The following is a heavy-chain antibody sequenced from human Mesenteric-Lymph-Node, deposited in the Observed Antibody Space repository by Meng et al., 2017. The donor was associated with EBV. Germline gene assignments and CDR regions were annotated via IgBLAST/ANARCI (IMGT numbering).Heavy chain of an antibody. V-gene: IGHV4-4*02. CDR3: AREGEVGYYESSGYYY. D-gene: IGHD3-22*01. CDR2: IFPTGGT. CDR1: GGSISSSNW. Sequence: VQLTESGPGLGKPSGTLSLTCAVSGGSISSSNWWTWVRQPPGKGLEWIGEIFPTGGTNYNPSLKSRLTISVDKSKNQFSLKLSSVTAADTAVYYCAREGEVGYYESSGYYYWGQGTLVTAPQ. J-gene: IGHJ4*02.